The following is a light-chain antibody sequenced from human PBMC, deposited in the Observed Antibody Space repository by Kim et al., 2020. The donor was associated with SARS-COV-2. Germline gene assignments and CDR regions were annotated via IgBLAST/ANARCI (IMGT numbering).Light chain of an antibody. CDR1: QSVKSNY. V-gene: IGKV3-20*01. CDR2: AAA. CDR3: QQYGSLPLT. Sequence: PGESANRTCRASQSVKSNYLAWYQQKRGQAPRLLIFAAASRATGIPDRFSGSGSGTDFTLTIGRLEAEDFAVYYCQQYGSLPLTFGGGTKVDIK. J-gene: IGKJ4*01.